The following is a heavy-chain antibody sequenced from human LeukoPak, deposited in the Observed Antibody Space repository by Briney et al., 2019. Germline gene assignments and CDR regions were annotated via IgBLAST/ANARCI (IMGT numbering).Heavy chain of an antibody. J-gene: IGHJ4*02. V-gene: IGHV3-48*02. D-gene: IGHD2-15*01. CDR2: ITTSGSTI. CDR3: ARDQTPFY. Sequence: PGGSLRLSCAASGFTFSSFAMSWVRQAPGKGLEWVSYITTSGSTIYYADSVKGRFTISRDNAKSSMWLQMNSLRDEDTAVYYCARDQTPFYWGQGSLVTVSS. CDR1: GFTFSSFA.